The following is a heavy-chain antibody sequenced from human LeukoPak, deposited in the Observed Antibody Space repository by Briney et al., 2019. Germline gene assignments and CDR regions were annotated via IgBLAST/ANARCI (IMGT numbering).Heavy chain of an antibody. V-gene: IGHV3-33*01. CDR2: IWYDGSNK. Sequence: PGGSLRLSCAASGFTFSSYGMHWVRQAPGKGLEWVAVIWYDGSNKYYADSVKGRFTISRDNSKNTLYLQMNSLRAEDTAVYYCARPTYSGSYYWSDYWGQGTLVTVSS. D-gene: IGHD1-26*01. CDR3: ARPTYSGSYYWSDY. J-gene: IGHJ4*02. CDR1: GFTFSSYG.